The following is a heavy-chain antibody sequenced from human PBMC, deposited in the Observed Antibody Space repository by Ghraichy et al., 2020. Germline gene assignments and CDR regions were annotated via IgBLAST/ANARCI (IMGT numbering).Heavy chain of an antibody. CDR2: IYYSGST. D-gene: IGHD2-15*01. CDR1: GGSISSSSYY. V-gene: IGHV4-39*01. Sequence: SETLSLTCTVSGGSISSSSYYWGWIRQPPGKGLEWIGSIYYSGSTYYNPSLKSRVTISVDTSKNQFSLKLSSVTAADTAVYYCASCSYSNYYYYYGMDVWGQGTTVTVSS. J-gene: IGHJ6*02. CDR3: ASCSYSNYYYYYGMDV.